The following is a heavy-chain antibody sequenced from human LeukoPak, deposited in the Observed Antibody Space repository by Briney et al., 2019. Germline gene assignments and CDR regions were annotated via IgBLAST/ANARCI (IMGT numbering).Heavy chain of an antibody. CDR1: KFNFIKYG. V-gene: IGHV3-23*01. CDR3: AREAREFSSSWYELAFDI. D-gene: IGHD6-13*01. CDR2: ISGSGSDT. J-gene: IGHJ3*02. Sequence: GGSLRLSCATSKFNFIKYGLTWVRQAPGKGLEWVSSISGSGSDTQYAASVQGRFTISRDNSKNTLYLQMNSLRAEDTAVYYCAREAREFSSSWYELAFDIWGQGTMVTVSS.